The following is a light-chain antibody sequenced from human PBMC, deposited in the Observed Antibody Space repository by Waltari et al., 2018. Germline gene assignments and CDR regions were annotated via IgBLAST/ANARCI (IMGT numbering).Light chain of an antibody. J-gene: IGKJ1*01. V-gene: IGKV3-15*01. Sequence: EIVMTQSPATLSVSPGERATLSCRASQSISSNLAWYQQKPGQAPRLLIYGASTSATGIPARFSGSESGTEFTLTISSLQSEDFAVYYCQQYNDWPRTFGQGTKVEIK. CDR1: QSISSN. CDR3: QQYNDWPRT. CDR2: GAS.